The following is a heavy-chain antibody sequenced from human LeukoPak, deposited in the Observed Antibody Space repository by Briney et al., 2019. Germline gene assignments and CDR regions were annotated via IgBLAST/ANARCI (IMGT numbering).Heavy chain of an antibody. CDR2: ISYDGSNK. CDR3: AGFGESSLAFDI. J-gene: IGHJ3*02. D-gene: IGHD3-10*01. Sequence: GGSLRLSCAASGFTFSSYGMHWVRQAPGKGLEWVAVISYDGSNKYYADSVKGRFTISGDNSKNTLYLQMNSLRAEDRAVYYCAGFGESSLAFDIWGQGTMVTVSS. V-gene: IGHV3-30*03. CDR1: GFTFSSYG.